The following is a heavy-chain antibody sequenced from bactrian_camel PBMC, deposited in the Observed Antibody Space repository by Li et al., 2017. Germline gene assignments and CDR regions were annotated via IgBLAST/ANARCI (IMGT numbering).Heavy chain of an antibody. Sequence: QLVESGGGSVQAGGSLRLSCVVSGYAYSDGYCLGWFRQAPGKEREGVAQMYSGESSTYYADSVKGRFTISHDNAKRTLYLQTNSLKPEDTAMYYCVADCELRYGRFDFNIGSRGQGTQVTVS. CDR3: VADCELRYGRFDFNIGS. J-gene: IGHJ4*01. D-gene: IGHD2*01. V-gene: IGHV3S28*01. CDR2: MYSGESST. CDR1: GYAYSDGYC.